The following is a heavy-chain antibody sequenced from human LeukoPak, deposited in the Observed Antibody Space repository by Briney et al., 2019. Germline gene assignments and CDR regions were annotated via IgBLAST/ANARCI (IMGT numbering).Heavy chain of an antibody. J-gene: IGHJ5*02. CDR3: AMYTTTRGWLDP. CDR2: IKEDGSQK. V-gene: IGHV3-7*01. D-gene: IGHD2-2*02. Sequence: PGGSLRLSCAASGFTVSTYWMTWVRQAPGKGLEWVANIKEDGSQKYYVDSVKGRFTISRDNANNSLYLQMESLRAEDTAVYYCAMYTTTRGWLDPWGQGTLVTVSS. CDR1: GFTVSTYW.